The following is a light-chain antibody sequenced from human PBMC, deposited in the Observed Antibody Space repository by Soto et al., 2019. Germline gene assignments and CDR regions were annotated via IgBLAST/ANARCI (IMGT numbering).Light chain of an antibody. CDR3: QQYGGVPYT. CDR2: GAS. CDR1: ESISRDY. V-gene: IGKV3-20*01. J-gene: IGKJ2*01. Sequence: EIVLTQSPGTLSLSPGQRATLSCRASESISRDYLAWYQQRLGQAPRLLIYGASSRATGIPDRFSGSGSGTDLTLTISRLEPEDFAIYYCQQYGGVPYTFGQGTKLEIK.